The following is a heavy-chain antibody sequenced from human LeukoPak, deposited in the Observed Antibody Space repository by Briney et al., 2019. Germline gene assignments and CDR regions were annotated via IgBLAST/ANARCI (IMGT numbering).Heavy chain of an antibody. CDR1: GGSISSSSYY. D-gene: IGHD4-23*01. J-gene: IGHJ5*02. CDR2: FYYSGST. CDR3: ATKNDYGGPGWFDP. V-gene: IGHV4-39*01. Sequence: SETLSLTCTVSGGSISSSSYYWGWIRQPPGKGLEWIGSFYYSGSTFYNPSLKSRVIIFVDTPKNLFSLNLTSVTAADTAVYYCATKNDYGGPGWFDPWGRGILVTVSS.